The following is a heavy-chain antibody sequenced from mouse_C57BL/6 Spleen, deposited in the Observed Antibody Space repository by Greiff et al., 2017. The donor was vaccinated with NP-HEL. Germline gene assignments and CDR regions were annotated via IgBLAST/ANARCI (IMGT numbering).Heavy chain of an antibody. D-gene: IGHD3-2*01. CDR3: ARDSPTWFAY. Sequence: QVQLQQSGAELVRPGSSVKLSCKASGYTFTSYWMHWVKQRPIQGLEWIGNIDPSDSETHYNQKFKDKATLTVDKSSSTAYMQLSSLTSEDSAVYYCARDSPTWFAYWGQGTLVTVSA. V-gene: IGHV1-52*01. CDR2: IDPSDSET. J-gene: IGHJ3*01. CDR1: GYTFTSYW.